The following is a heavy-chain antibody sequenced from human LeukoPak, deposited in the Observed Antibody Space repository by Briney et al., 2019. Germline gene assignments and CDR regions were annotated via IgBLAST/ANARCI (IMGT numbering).Heavy chain of an antibody. D-gene: IGHD3-16*01. J-gene: IGHJ6*03. CDR1: GGSIRGYY. V-gene: IGHV4-59*08. CDR2: IYYSGST. CDR3: AVGATHYYMDV. Sequence: SETLSLTCTVSGGSIRGYYWSWVRQPPGKGLEWIAYIYYSGSTNYNPSLKSRVTISLDTSKNQFSLKLSPVTAADTAVYYCAVGATHYYMDVWGKGTTVTVSS.